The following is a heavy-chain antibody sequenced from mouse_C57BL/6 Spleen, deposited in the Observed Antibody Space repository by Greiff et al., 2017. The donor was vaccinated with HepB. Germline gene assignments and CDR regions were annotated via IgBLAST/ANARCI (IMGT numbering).Heavy chain of an antibody. CDR1: GFSLTSYG. V-gene: IGHV2-5*01. J-gene: IGHJ4*01. Sequence: VKLMESGPGLVQPSQSLSITCTVSGFSLTSYGVHWVRQSPGKGLEWLGVIWRGGSTDYNAAFMSRLSITKDNSKSQVFFKMNSLQADDTAIYYCAKNWGGNPTMDYWGQGTSVTVSS. CDR2: IWRGGST. D-gene: IGHD2-1*01. CDR3: AKNWGGNPTMDY.